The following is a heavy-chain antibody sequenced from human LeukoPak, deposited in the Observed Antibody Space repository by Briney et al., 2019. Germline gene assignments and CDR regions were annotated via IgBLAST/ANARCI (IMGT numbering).Heavy chain of an antibody. CDR3: ARSPDSSWYNYYYYYYMDV. CDR1: GGSISSSSYY. Sequence: PSETLSLTCTVSGGSISSSSYYWGWIRQPPGKGLEWIGSIYYSGSTYYNPSLKSRVTISVDTSKNQFSLKLSSVTAADTAVYYCARSPDSSWYNYYYYYYMDVWGKGTTVTISS. D-gene: IGHD6-13*01. J-gene: IGHJ6*03. V-gene: IGHV4-39*07. CDR2: IYYSGST.